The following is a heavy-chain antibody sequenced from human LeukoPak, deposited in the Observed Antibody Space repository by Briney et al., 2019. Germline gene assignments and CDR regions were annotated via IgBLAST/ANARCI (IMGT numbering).Heavy chain of an antibody. V-gene: IGHV3-43*01. D-gene: IGHD6-13*01. J-gene: IGHJ4*02. CDR3: AKSESRQQLHYFDY. CDR1: GFTFDDST. Sequence: PGGSLRLSCAASGFTFDDSTMHWVRQAPGKGLEWVSLINWDGGTTYYANSVKGRFTISRDNSKNSLYLQMNSLRTEDTALYYCAKSESRQQLHYFDYWGQGTLVTVSS. CDR2: INWDGGTT.